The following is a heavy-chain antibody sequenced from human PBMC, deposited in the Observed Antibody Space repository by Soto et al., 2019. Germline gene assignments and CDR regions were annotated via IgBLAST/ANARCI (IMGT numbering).Heavy chain of an antibody. Sequence: GALRLSCSASGFTFSSYEMHWVRQGPGKGLEWVSAIGTAGDTNYAGSVKGRFTISRENAKNSLYLQMNSLRAGDTAIYFCARAIGPTLFDYWGQGTLVTVSS. V-gene: IGHV3-13*04. D-gene: IGHD3-22*01. CDR2: IGTAGDT. J-gene: IGHJ4*02. CDR3: ARAIGPTLFDY. CDR1: GFTFSSYE.